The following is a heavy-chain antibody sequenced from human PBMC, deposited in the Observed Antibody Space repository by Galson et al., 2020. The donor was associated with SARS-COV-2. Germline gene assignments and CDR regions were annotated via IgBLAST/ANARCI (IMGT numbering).Heavy chain of an antibody. D-gene: IGHD3-10*01. Sequence: GGSLRLSCAASGFSFSAYWMTWVRQAPGKGLEWVANINDAGTETYYADSVNGRFTVSRDNTKNSLYLQMSNLRGEDTAGYYCARAGGPYNRFDYWGQGTLVTVAS. J-gene: IGHJ4*02. CDR1: GFSFSAYW. V-gene: IGHV3-7*01. CDR2: INDAGTET. CDR3: ARAGGPYNRFDY.